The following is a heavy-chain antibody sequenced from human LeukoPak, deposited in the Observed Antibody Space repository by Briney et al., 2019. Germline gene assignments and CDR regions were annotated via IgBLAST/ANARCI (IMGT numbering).Heavy chain of an antibody. Sequence: GGSLRLSCAASGFTFSSYWMHWVRQAPGKGLVWVSRINSDGSSTSYADSVKGRFTISRDNAKNTLYLQMNSLRAEDTAVYYYLTEDYYDSSGYDEGMAYWGQGTLVTVSS. V-gene: IGHV3-74*01. CDR3: LTEDYYDSSGYDEGMAY. CDR2: INSDGSST. CDR1: GFTFSSYW. D-gene: IGHD3-22*01. J-gene: IGHJ4*02.